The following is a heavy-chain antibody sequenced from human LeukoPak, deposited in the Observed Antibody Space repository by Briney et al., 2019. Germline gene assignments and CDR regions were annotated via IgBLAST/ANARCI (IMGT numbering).Heavy chain of an antibody. CDR1: VFSFRTYA. D-gene: IGHD2-8*01. V-gene: IGHV3-23*01. CDR3: ARCLLYLWNRNFYYYMDV. CDR2: ISVDDQGST. Sequence: GGSLRLSCTTSVFSFRTYAMTWVRQAPGKGLEWVSTISVDDQGSTYSNDSVKGRFTISRDTSQNTLSLQMNSLRGDDTAVYYCARCLLYLWNRNFYYYMDVWGKGTTVTVSS. J-gene: IGHJ6*03.